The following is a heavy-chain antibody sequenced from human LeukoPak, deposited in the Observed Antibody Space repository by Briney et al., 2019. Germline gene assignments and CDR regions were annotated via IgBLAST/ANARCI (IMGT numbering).Heavy chain of an antibody. CDR2: IFPSGGEI. V-gene: IGHV3-23*01. J-gene: IGHJ4*02. D-gene: IGHD2-8*02. CDR1: GFTFSSFA. CDR3: ATYRQVLLPFES. Sequence: GGSLRLSCAASGFTFSSFAMNWVRQAPGKGLEWVSSIFPSGGEIHYADSVRGRFTISRDNSKSTLSLQMNRLRAEDTAIYYCATYRQVLLPFESWGQGTLVTVSS.